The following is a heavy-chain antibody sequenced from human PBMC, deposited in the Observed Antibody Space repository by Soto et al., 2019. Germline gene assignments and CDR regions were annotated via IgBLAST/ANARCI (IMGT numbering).Heavy chain of an antibody. Sequence: QVQLQESGPGLVKPSETLSLTCTVSGGSISSYYWSWIRQPPGKGLEWIGYIYYSGSTNYNPSLKSRVTISVATSKNLCSLKLSSVPAADTAVYYCARDHRYYGMDVWGQGTTVTVSS. CDR1: GGSISSYY. CDR2: IYYSGST. J-gene: IGHJ6*02. V-gene: IGHV4-59*01. CDR3: ARDHRYYGMDV.